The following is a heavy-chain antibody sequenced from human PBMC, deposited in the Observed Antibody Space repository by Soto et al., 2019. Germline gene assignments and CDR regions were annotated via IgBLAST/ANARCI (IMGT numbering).Heavy chain of an antibody. J-gene: IGHJ4*02. CDR3: ARDARRGQWLVPPGFDF. D-gene: IGHD6-19*01. CDR2: IVPVFRTP. Sequence: QVHLVQSGAEVKKPGSSVKVSCKASGGPFSNYAISWVRQAPGQGLEWLGGIVPVFRTPNYADKFQGRLTVTADESTSTAYMELSRLTSEDTAMYFCARDARRGQWLVPPGFDFWGQGTLVIVSS. V-gene: IGHV1-69*01. CDR1: GGPFSNYA.